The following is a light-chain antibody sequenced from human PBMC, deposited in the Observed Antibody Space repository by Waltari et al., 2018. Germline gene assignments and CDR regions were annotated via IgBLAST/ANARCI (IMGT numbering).Light chain of an antibody. CDR1: SNNVGSYDL. Sequence: QSALTQPASVSGSPGQSITISCTGTSNNVGSYDLISWYQFPPGEVPKLLIYEVIKRPSGVSDRFSGSKSDNTASLTISRLQAEDEAAYYCCSYAGSAPRLVFGGGTNLTVL. CDR3: CSYAGSAPRLV. CDR2: EVI. J-gene: IGLJ3*02. V-gene: IGLV2-23*02.